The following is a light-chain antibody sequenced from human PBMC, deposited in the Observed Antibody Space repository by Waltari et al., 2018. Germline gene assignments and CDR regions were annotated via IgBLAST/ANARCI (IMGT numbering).Light chain of an antibody. CDR3: QRYDEFPLA. Sequence: DIQMTQSPSSMSASVGDRVTITCRASQDISYFVSWYQHRPGEAPKLLIYGASNLETGVPLRFSGTGSGAEFTLTINSLQPEDIATYYCQRYDEFPLAFGQGTRLDIK. CDR2: GAS. CDR1: QDISYF. J-gene: IGKJ5*01. V-gene: IGKV1-33*01.